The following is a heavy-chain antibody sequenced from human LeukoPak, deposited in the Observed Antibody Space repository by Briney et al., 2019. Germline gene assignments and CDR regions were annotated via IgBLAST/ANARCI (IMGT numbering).Heavy chain of an antibody. Sequence: SQTLSLTCVISGDSVSNNNAGWNWIRQSPSRGLEWLGRTYQRSRWYSDYAVSLKSLLTISPDTSKNQVSLHLNSVTPEDTAVYYCVRGRIAVAGIFEFWGQGTPVTVSS. CDR3: VRGRIAVAGIFEF. D-gene: IGHD6-19*01. CDR2: TYQRSRWYS. CDR1: GDSVSNNNAG. J-gene: IGHJ4*02. V-gene: IGHV6-1*01.